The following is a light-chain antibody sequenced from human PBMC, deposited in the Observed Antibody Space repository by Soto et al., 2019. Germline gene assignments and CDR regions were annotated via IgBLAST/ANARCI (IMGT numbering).Light chain of an antibody. CDR3: SSYTSSSTLYV. Sequence: ALTQPASVSGSPRQSITISCTGASSDVGSYTYVSWYQQHPGKAPKLMIYEVNNRPSGVSNRFSGSKSGNTASLTISGLQAEDEADYYCSSYTSSSTLYVFGTGTKVTVL. J-gene: IGLJ1*01. V-gene: IGLV2-14*01. CDR2: EVN. CDR1: SSDVGSYTY.